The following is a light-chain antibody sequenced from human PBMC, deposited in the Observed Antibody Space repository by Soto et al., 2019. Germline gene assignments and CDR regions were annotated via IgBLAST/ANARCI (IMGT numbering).Light chain of an antibody. Sequence: QPASVSGSPGQSITISCTGTSGDVGGYNYVSWYQQHPGKAPKLMIYEVSNRPSGVSNRFSGSKSGNTASLTISGLQAEDEADYYCSSYTSSSTRVFGGGTKLTVL. V-gene: IGLV2-14*01. CDR2: EVS. CDR1: SGDVGGYNY. J-gene: IGLJ3*02. CDR3: SSYTSSSTRV.